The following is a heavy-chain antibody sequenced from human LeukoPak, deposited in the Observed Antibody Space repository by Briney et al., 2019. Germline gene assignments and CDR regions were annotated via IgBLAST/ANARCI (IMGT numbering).Heavy chain of an antibody. CDR2: IYIRGST. D-gene: IGHD1-26*01. Sequence: SETLSLTRSVSGASISSYYWNWIRQPPGKGLEWIGNIYIRGSTNYNPSLESRVTISLDTSKDQFSLKLTSVTAADTAFYYCAKDWELGSWGQGTLVTVSS. V-gene: IGHV4-59*01. J-gene: IGHJ5*02. CDR1: GASISSYY. CDR3: AKDWELGS.